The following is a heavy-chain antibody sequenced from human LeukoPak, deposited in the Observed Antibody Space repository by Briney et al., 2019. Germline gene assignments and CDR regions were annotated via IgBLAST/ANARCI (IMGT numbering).Heavy chain of an antibody. CDR2: IIPIFGTA. CDR1: GDTFSSYG. V-gene: IGHV1-69*05. D-gene: IGHD5-24*01. Sequence: SVKVSCKASGDTFSSYGISWVRQAPGQGLEWMGRIIPIFGTANYAQKFQGRVTITTDEYTSTAYMELSSMRSEDTAVYYCARGGRDGYNPAVDYWGQGTLVTVS. CDR3: ARGGRDGYNPAVDY. J-gene: IGHJ4*02.